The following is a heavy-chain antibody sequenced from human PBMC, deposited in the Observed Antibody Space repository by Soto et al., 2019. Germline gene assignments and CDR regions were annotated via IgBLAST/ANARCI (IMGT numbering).Heavy chain of an antibody. CDR2: INAGNGNT. V-gene: IGHV1-3*01. CDR1: GYTLTNYA. Sequence: APVKGSCKASGYTLTNYAMHWVRQAPGQRLEWMGWINAGNGNTKYSQKFQDRVTITTDTSANTAYMELSSLRSEDTAVYYCARVPHNWNEGAFDIWGQGTMVT. D-gene: IGHD1-1*01. J-gene: IGHJ3*02. CDR3: ARVPHNWNEGAFDI.